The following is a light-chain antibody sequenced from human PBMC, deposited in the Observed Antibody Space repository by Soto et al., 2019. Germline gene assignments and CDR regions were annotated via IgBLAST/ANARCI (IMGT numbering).Light chain of an antibody. J-gene: IGKJ4*01. V-gene: IGKV1-39*01. CDR2: AAS. CDR3: QQSFTSPLT. Sequence: DIQMTQSPSSLSASVGDRVTITCRANHSINSFLNWYQQKPGKAPKFLIFAASSLQGGVPSRFSGSGSGIDFILTLSSLQPEDVATYFCQQSFTSPLTFGGGTKVELK. CDR1: HSINSF.